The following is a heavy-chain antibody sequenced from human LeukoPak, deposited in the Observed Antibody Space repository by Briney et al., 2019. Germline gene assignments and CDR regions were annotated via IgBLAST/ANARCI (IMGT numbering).Heavy chain of an antibody. D-gene: IGHD3-22*01. V-gene: IGHV3-23*01. CDR1: GITLSNYG. J-gene: IGHJ4*02. Sequence: GGSLRLSCAVPGITLSNYGMSWVRQAPGKGLEWVAGISDSGGRTNYADSVKGRFTISRDNPKNTLYLQMNSLRAEGTAVYFCAKRGVVIRVILVGFHKEAYYFDAWGQGALVTVSS. CDR3: AKRGVVIRVILVGFHKEAYYFDA. CDR2: ISDSGGRT.